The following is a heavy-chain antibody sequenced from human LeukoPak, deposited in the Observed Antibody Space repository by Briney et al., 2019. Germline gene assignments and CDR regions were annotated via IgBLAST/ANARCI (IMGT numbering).Heavy chain of an antibody. D-gene: IGHD2-15*01. Sequence: SVKVSGKASGGTFSSYAISWVRQAPGQGLEWMGGIIPIFGTANYAQKFQGRVTITADESTSTAYMELSSLRSEDTAVYYCARPRSGYCSGGSCQEVGAFDIWGQGTMVTVSS. CDR3: ARPRSGYCSGGSCQEVGAFDI. CDR1: GGTFSSYA. J-gene: IGHJ3*02. V-gene: IGHV1-69*13. CDR2: IIPIFGTA.